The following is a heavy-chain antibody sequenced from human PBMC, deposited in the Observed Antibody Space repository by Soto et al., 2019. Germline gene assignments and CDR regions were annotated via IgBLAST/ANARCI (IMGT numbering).Heavy chain of an antibody. CDR3: ARIPDYYGSNSYYFFDS. V-gene: IGHV2-70*01. Sequence: SGPTRFNPTHTLTLTFTFSVFSLSTSSICLSLIRHPPGNALELLALIDCDDNKSLNRSRKTRLTISNDTSKNQVVLKMTNMDPVDTDKYYCARIPDYYGSNSYYFFDSWGQRTPVTVSS. D-gene: IGHD3-10*01. J-gene: IGHJ5*01. CDR1: VFSLSTSSIC. CDR2: IDCDDNK.